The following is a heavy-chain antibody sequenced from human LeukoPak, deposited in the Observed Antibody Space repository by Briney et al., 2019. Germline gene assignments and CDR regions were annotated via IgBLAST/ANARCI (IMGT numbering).Heavy chain of an antibody. CDR2: IYNSGTI. D-gene: IGHD2-2*01. Sequence: SQTLSLTCTVSGGSISSGDYYWSWIRQPPGKGLEWIGYIYNSGTIYYNPSLKSRLTISVDTSRNQFSLRLRSVTAADTAVYYCATALLPATMWNWYFDLWGRGTLVTVSS. CDR1: GGSISSGDYY. CDR3: ATALLPATMWNWYFDL. V-gene: IGHV4-30-4*01. J-gene: IGHJ2*01.